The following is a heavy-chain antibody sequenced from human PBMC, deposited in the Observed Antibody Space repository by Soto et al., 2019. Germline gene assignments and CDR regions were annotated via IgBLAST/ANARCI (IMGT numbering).Heavy chain of an antibody. CDR2: ISGSGGST. V-gene: IGHV3-23*01. CDR1: GFTFSSYA. CDR3: AKDFEKWLVRPYYFDY. Sequence: EVQLLESGGGLVQPGGSLRLSCAASGFTFSSYAMSWVRQAPGKGLEWVSAISGSGGSTYYADSVKGRFTISRDNSKNTLYLQMNSLRAEDTAVYYCAKDFEKWLVRPYYFDYWGQGTLVTVSS. D-gene: IGHD6-19*01. J-gene: IGHJ4*02.